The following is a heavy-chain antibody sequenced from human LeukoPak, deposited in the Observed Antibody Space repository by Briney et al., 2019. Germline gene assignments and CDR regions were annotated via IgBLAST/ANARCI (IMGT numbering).Heavy chain of an antibody. CDR1: GFTFSSYT. Sequence: GGSLRLSCAASGFTFSSYTMHWVRQAPGKGLEWVAVISYDGSNKYYADSVKGRFTISRDNSKNTLYLQMSSLRAEDTAVYYCARGTPNNSGYDSFDIWGQGTMVTVSS. CDR2: ISYDGSNK. CDR3: ARGTPNNSGYDSFDI. V-gene: IGHV3-30-3*01. D-gene: IGHD5-12*01. J-gene: IGHJ3*02.